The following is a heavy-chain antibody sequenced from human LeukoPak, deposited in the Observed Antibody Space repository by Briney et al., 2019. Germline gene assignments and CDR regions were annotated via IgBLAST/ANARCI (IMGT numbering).Heavy chain of an antibody. D-gene: IGHD6-13*01. CDR1: GFTFSSYE. CDR2: ISSSGSTI. Sequence: GGSLRLSCAASGFTFSSYEMNWVRQAPGKGLEWVSYISSSGSTIYYADSMKGRFTISRDNAKNSLYLQMNSLRAEDTAVYYCARDAGIAAAGPSYDYWGQGTLVTVSS. J-gene: IGHJ4*02. V-gene: IGHV3-48*03. CDR3: ARDAGIAAAGPSYDY.